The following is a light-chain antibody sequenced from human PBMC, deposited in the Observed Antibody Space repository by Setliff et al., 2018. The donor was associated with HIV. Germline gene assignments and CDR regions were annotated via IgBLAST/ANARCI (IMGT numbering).Light chain of an antibody. CDR3: QSYDSSLFYV. V-gene: IGLV1-40*01. CDR2: GNT. J-gene: IGLJ1*01. CDR1: SSNIGAGYD. Sequence: VLTQPPSVSGAPGQRVTISCTGSSSNIGAGYDVHWYQQLPGTAPKLLIYGNTNRPSGVPDRFSGSKSGTSASLAITGLQAEDEADYYCQSYDSSLFYVFGTGTKVTV.